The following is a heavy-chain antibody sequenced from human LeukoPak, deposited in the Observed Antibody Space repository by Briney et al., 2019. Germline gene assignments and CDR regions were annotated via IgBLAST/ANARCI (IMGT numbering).Heavy chain of an antibody. V-gene: IGHV1-2*02. CDR3: ARVRYRLAETYIDY. Sequence: ASVKVSCKASGYTFTSHGISWVRQAPGQGLEWMGWINPNSGDTNYAQKFQGGVTMTRDTSISTAYMELSRLRSDDTAVYYCARVRYRLAETYIDYWGQGTLVTVSS. CDR1: GYTFTSHG. D-gene: IGHD3-16*01. CDR2: INPNSGDT. J-gene: IGHJ4*02.